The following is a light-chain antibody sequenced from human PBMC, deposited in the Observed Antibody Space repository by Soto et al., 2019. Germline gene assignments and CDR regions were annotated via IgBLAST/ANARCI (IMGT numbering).Light chain of an antibody. CDR1: QSISSY. V-gene: IGKV1-39*01. CDR3: QQSYSTLTWT. Sequence: DIQMTQSPSSLSASVGDRVTITCRASQSISSYLNWYQQKPGKAPKLLIYAASSLQSGVPSRFSGSGSWTDCTLTISSLQPEDFATYYCQQSYSTLTWTFGQGTKVEIK. J-gene: IGKJ1*01. CDR2: AAS.